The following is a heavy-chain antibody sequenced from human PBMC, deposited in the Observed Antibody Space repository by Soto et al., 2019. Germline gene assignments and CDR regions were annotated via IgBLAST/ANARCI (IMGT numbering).Heavy chain of an antibody. CDR2: ISSDGSEK. CDR3: ANSWTTLTTGFDF. J-gene: IGHJ4*02. CDR1: GFTFGNYA. V-gene: IGHV3-30*18. D-gene: IGHD4-17*01. Sequence: PGGSLRLSCVASGFTFGNYAMHWVRQAPGKWLGWVAVISSDGSEKYYLDSVRDRFTISRDNSKNTLYLQMNNLRPEDTAMYYCANSWTTLTTGFDFWGQGXLVTVYS.